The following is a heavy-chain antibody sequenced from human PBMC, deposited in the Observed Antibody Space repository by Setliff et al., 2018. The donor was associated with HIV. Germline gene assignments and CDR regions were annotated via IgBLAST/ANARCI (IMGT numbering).Heavy chain of an antibody. CDR3: ARVVDTSGGYWGSFYRYMDV. D-gene: IGHD3-10*01. Sequence: PGGSLRLSCAVSGFTLSTFSMSWVRQAPGKGLEWVSAISSKDGSTYYVDSVKGRFTISRDNTKNSLYLQMDSLRAEDTAVYYCARVVDTSGGYWGSFYRYMDVWGKGTTVTVSS. CDR1: GFTLSTFS. V-gene: IGHV3-23*01. CDR2: ISSKDGST. J-gene: IGHJ6*03.